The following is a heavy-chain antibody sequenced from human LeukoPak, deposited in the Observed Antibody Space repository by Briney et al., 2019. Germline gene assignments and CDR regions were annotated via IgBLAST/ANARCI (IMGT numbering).Heavy chain of an antibody. D-gene: IGHD5-18*01. Sequence: LTGGSLRLSCAASGFTFSSYAMSWVRQAPGKGLEWVSAISGSGGSAYYADSVKGRFTISRDNSKNTLYLQMNSLRAEDTAVYYCAKGYSYGYLNWFDPWGQGTLVTVSS. CDR2: ISGSGGSA. CDR1: GFTFSSYA. V-gene: IGHV3-23*01. J-gene: IGHJ5*02. CDR3: AKGYSYGYLNWFDP.